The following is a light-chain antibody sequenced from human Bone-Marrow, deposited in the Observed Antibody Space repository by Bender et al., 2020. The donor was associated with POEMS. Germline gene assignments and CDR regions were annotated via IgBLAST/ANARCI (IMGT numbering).Light chain of an antibody. Sequence: SVLTQPPSVSGAPGQRVTISCTGSTSNIGAGYDVQWYQQFPGTAPKLLIYGNNNRPSGVPDRFSASKSGTAAALAISRLQSEDEAHYDCAAWDDSLNGRWVFGGGTNLTVL. CDR1: TSNIGAGYD. CDR3: AAWDDSLNGRWV. CDR2: GNN. V-gene: IGLV1-50*01. J-gene: IGLJ3*02.